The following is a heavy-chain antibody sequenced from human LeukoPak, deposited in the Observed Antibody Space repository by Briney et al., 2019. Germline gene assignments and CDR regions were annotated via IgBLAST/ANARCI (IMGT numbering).Heavy chain of an antibody. V-gene: IGHV1-18*01. Sequence: ASVTVSFKSSVYSFASYGITWVRQAPGQGLEWMGWISDYNGNTNYAQLLQGRVTMTTDTSTSTAYIELRSLKSDDTAVYYCARDCDRSGYYCYWGQGTLVTVSS. CDR3: ARDCDRSGYYCY. J-gene: IGHJ4*02. D-gene: IGHD3-22*01. CDR1: VYSFASYG. CDR2: ISDYNGNT.